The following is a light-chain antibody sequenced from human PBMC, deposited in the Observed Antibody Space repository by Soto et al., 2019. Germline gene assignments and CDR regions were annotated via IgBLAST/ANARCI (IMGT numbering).Light chain of an antibody. V-gene: IGKV3-20*01. Sequence: ENVLTQSPGTLSLSPGERATLSCMASQSVSSSNLAWYQQKPGQAPRLLISGASSRATGFSDRFSGSGSGTEFTLTISRLEPEYFAVYYCQQYGTSPTFGQGTKVEIK. CDR2: GAS. CDR3: QQYGTSPT. J-gene: IGKJ1*01. CDR1: QSVSSSN.